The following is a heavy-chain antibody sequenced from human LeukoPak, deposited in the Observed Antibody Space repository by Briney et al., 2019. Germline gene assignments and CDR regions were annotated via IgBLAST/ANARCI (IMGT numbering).Heavy chain of an antibody. CDR1: GFTVSSNY. CDR2: IDTSSTTM. J-gene: IGHJ5*01. V-gene: IGHV3-48*04. Sequence: GGSLRLSCAASGFTVSSNYMTWVRQAPGKGLEWVSFIDTSSTTMYYTDSVKGRFTIPRDNAKNSLYLQMNSLKVEDTAIYYCARDNWVDCWGQGTLVTVSS. CDR3: ARDNWVDC.